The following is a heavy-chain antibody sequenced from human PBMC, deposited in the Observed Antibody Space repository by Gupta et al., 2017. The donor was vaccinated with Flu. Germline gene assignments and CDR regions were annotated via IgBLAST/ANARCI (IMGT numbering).Heavy chain of an antibody. CDR2: IYHSGST. J-gene: IGHJ1*01. Sequence: QVQLQESGPGLVKPSETLSLTCAVSGYSISSGYYWGWIRQPPGKGLEWIGSIYHSGSTYYTPSLKSRVTISVDTSKNQFSLKLSSVTAADTAVYYCAIRYSYGYNAEYFQHWGQGTLVTVSS. CDR1: GYSISSGYY. V-gene: IGHV4-38-2*01. CDR3: AIRYSYGYNAEYFQH. D-gene: IGHD5-18*01.